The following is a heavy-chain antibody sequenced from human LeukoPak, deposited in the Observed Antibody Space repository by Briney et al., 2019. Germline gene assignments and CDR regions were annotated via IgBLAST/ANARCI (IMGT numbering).Heavy chain of an antibody. V-gene: IGHV1-69*05. CDR2: IIPIFGTA. CDR1: GGTFSSYA. Sequence: GASVKVSCKASGGTFSSYAISWVRQAPGQGLEWMGRIIPIFGTANYAQKFQGRVTMTRNTSISTAYMELSSLRSEDTAVYYCARVSDYYDSGYYYYYMDVWGKGTTVTVSS. CDR3: ARVSDYYDSGYYYYYMDV. J-gene: IGHJ6*03. D-gene: IGHD3-22*01.